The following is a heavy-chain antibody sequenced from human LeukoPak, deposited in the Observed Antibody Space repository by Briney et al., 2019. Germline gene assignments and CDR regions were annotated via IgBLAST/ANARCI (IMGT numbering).Heavy chain of an antibody. CDR1: GGSISSYY. J-gene: IGHJ3*02. CDR3: AREGVVVAASGAFDI. CDR2: IYYSGST. D-gene: IGHD2-15*01. Sequence: PSETLSLTCTVSGGSISSYYWSWIRQPPGKGLEWIGYIYYSGSTNYNPSLKSRVSISVDTSKIQFSLKLSSVTAADTAVYCCAREGVVVAASGAFDIWGQGTMVTVSS. V-gene: IGHV4-59*01.